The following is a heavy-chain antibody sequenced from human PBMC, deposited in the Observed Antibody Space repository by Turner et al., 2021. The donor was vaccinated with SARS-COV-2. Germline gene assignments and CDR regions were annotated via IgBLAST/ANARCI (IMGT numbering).Heavy chain of an antibody. Sequence: VQLVEPGGGVVRPGRSLGPSWAALGFTFSSSGMHWVRQAPGKGLEWVAVISYDGSDKYYADSVKGRFTISRDNSKNTLYLQMNSLRAEDTAVYYCARDGSGYYDSSGLLDYWGQGTLVTVSS. J-gene: IGHJ4*02. V-gene: IGHV3-30*03. D-gene: IGHD3-22*01. CDR1: GFTFSSSG. CDR3: ARDGSGYYDSSGLLDY. CDR2: ISYDGSDK.